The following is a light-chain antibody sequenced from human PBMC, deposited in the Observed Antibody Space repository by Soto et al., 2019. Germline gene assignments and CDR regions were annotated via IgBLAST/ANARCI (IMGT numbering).Light chain of an antibody. Sequence: QSALTQPASVSGSPGQSITIHCTGTSNDIGGYNYVSWYQQFPGKAPKLIIYDVTNRPSGVSFRFSCSKSGNTASLTISGLQAEDEAGYHCSSYSSTSTRRLFGAGTQLTVL. CDR2: DVT. CDR1: SNDIGGYNY. CDR3: SSYSSTSTRRL. J-gene: IGLJ7*01. V-gene: IGLV2-14*03.